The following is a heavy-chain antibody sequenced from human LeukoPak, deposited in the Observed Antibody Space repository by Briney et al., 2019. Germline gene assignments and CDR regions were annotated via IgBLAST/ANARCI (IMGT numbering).Heavy chain of an antibody. J-gene: IGHJ5*02. CDR1: GGSISVYY. CDR3: ARSSRDSSGYSDLDP. V-gene: IGHV4-59*01. Sequence: SETLSLTCTVSGGSISVYYWSWIRQPPGKGLEWIGYVYDSGSTKYYPSLKSRVTISVDTSNDQFSLKLTSVTAADTAVYYCARSSRDSSGYSDLDPWGQGILVTVSS. CDR2: VYDSGST. D-gene: IGHD3-22*01.